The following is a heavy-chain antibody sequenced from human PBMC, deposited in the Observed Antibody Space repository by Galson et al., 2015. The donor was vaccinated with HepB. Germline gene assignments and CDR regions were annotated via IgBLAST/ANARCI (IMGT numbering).Heavy chain of an antibody. CDR2: ISYDGSNK. CDR3: AKDQDVWGSYRAFDY. V-gene: IGHV3-30*18. D-gene: IGHD3-16*02. J-gene: IGHJ4*02. CDR1: GFTFSSYG. Sequence: SLRLSCAASGFTFSSYGMHWVRQAPGKGLEWVAVISYDGSNKYYADSVKGRFTISRDNSKNTLYLQMNSLRVEDTAVYYCAKDQDVWGSYRAFDYWGQGTLVTVSS.